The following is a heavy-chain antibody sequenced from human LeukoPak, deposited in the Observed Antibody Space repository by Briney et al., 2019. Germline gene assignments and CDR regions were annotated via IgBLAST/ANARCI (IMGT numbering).Heavy chain of an antibody. V-gene: IGHV1-46*01. Sequence: ASVKVSCKAPGYIFTSYYMHWVRQAPGQGLEWMGIINPSGSSTSYAQKFQGRVTMTRDMSTSTVYMELSSLRSEDTAVYYCARDLKGGWLQPAYWGQGTPVTVSS. CDR3: ARDLKGGWLQPAY. CDR1: GYIFTSYY. J-gene: IGHJ4*02. D-gene: IGHD5-24*01. CDR2: INPSGSST.